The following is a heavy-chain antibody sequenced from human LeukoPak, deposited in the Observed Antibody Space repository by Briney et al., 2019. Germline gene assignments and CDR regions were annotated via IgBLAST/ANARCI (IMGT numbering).Heavy chain of an antibody. D-gene: IGHD3-3*01. Sequence: ASVKVSCKASGGTFSSYAISWVRQAPGQGLEWMGWISAYNGNTNYAQKLQGRVTMTTDTSTSTAYMELRSLRSDDTAVYYCARGHDFWSGXYXFDYWGQGTLVTVS. CDR3: ARGHDFWSGXYXFDY. V-gene: IGHV1-18*01. J-gene: IGHJ4*02. CDR2: ISAYNGNT. CDR1: GGTFSSYA.